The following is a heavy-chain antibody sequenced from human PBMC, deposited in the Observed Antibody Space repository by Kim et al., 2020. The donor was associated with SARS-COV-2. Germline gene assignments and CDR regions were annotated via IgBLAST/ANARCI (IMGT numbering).Heavy chain of an antibody. CDR2: ISPYTGDT. CDR1: GYFFPTYG. V-gene: IGHV1-18*01. CDR3: ARDLGAFYRGSDY. J-gene: IGHJ4*02. Sequence: ASVKVSCKASGYFFPTYGVSWVRQAPGEGLEWMGWISPYTGDTNSAQKFQDRITLTTDTSKRTAYMELTSLTPDDTAVYYCARDLGAFYRGSDYWGQGTL. D-gene: IGHD1-26*01.